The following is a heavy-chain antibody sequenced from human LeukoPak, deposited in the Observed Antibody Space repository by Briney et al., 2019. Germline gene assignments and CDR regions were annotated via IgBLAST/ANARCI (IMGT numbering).Heavy chain of an antibody. D-gene: IGHD3-10*01. Sequence: GGSLRLSCAAYGFTFSTYWVHWVRQAPGKGLEWVSAISGSGGSTYYADSVKGRFTISRDNSKNTLYLQMNSLRAEDTAVYYCAKTSVGFGDLDAFDIWGQGTMVTVSS. CDR1: GFTFSTYW. CDR3: AKTSVGFGDLDAFDI. CDR2: ISGSGGST. V-gene: IGHV3-23*01. J-gene: IGHJ3*02.